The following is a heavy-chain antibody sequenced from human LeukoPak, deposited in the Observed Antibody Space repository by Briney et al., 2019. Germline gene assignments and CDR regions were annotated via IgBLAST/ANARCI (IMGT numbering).Heavy chain of an antibody. J-gene: IGHJ4*02. CDR3: AIQLERPGFDY. V-gene: IGHV4-34*01. CDR1: GGSFSGYY. D-gene: IGHD1-1*01. Sequence: SETLSLTCAVYGGSFSGYYWSWIRQPPGKGLEWIGEINHSGSTNYNPSLKSRVTISVDTSKNQFSLKLSSVTAADTAVYYCAIQLERPGFDYWGQGTLVTVSS. CDR2: INHSGST.